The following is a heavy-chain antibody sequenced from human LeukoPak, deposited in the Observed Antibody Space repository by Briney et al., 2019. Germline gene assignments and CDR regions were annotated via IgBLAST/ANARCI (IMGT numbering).Heavy chain of an antibody. V-gene: IGHV3-23*01. D-gene: IGHD2-2*01. CDR1: GFTFSSYA. CDR3: AKGDIVVVPAAITGSELRFDP. J-gene: IGHJ5*02. Sequence: GGSLRLSCAASGFTFSSYAMSWVRQAPGKGLEWVSAISGSGGSTYYADSVKGRFTISRDNSKNTLYPQMNSLRAEDTAVYYCAKGDIVVVPAAITGSELRFDPWGQGTLVTVSS. CDR2: ISGSGGST.